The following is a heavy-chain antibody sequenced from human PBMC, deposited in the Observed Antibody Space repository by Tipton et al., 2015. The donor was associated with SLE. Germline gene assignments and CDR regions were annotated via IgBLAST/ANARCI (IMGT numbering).Heavy chain of an antibody. V-gene: IGHV4-30-2*01. D-gene: IGHD2-21*02. CDR1: GGSINIGGYS. CDR3: ARTTTAISPFDY. Sequence: TLSLTCEVSGGSINIGGYSWSWIRQPPGKGLEWIGYIYQSGTTYYNPSLMSRVTISLDTSQNQFSLKLTSVTAADTAVYYCARTTTAISPFDYWGQGTLVTVSS. J-gene: IGHJ4*02. CDR2: IYQSGTT.